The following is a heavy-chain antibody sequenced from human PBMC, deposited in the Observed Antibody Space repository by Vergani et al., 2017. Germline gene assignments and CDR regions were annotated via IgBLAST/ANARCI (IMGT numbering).Heavy chain of an antibody. CDR1: GFTVSSNY. J-gene: IGHJ4*02. CDR2: IYSGGST. Sequence: EVQLVESGGGLIQPGGSLRLSCAASGFTVSSNYMSWVRQAPGKGLEWVSVIYSGGSTYYADSVKGRFTISRDNAKNSLYLQMNSLRAEDTAVYYCASTTRICSGGSCYLRWGQGTLVTVSS. V-gene: IGHV3-53*01. D-gene: IGHD2-15*01. CDR3: ASTTRICSGGSCYLR.